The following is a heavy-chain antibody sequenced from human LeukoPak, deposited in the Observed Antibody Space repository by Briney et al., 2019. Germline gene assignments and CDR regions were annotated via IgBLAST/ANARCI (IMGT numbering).Heavy chain of an antibody. CDR2: ISYDGSNK. CDR3: AKGGYHDFWSGYDGP. J-gene: IGHJ5*02. V-gene: IGHV3-30*18. D-gene: IGHD3-3*01. CDR1: GFTFSSYG. Sequence: PGGSLRLSCAASGFTFSSYGMHWVRQAPGKGLEWVAVISYDGSNKYYADSVKGRFTISRDNSKNTLYLQMNSLRAEDTAVYYCAKGGYHDFWSGYDGPWGQGTLVTVSS.